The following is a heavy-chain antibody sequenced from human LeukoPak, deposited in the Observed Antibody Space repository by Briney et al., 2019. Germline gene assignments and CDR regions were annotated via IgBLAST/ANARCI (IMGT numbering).Heavy chain of an antibody. V-gene: IGHV4-59*01. Sequence: SETLSLTCSVSGGSINNYYWSWIRQPPGQGLEWIGYIYYSGSTNYNPSLKSRVTISVDTSKNQFSLKLSSVTAADTAVYYCVRMDYDSSGLNWYFALWGRGTLVTVSS. CDR1: GGSINNYY. CDR2: IYYSGST. CDR3: VRMDYDSSGLNWYFAL. D-gene: IGHD3-22*01. J-gene: IGHJ2*01.